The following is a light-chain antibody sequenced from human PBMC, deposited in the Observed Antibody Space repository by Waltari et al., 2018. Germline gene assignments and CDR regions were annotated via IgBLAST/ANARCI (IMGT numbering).Light chain of an antibody. CDR1: SSDVGGYDY. Sequence: QSALTQPRSVSGSPGQSVTISCTGTSSDVGGYDYVSWYQHQSSNAPNLIIFGVTERPSGVPDRFSGSKSGNTASLTISGLQSEDEADYYCCSYAGSYTEVFGTGTTVTVL. J-gene: IGLJ1*01. V-gene: IGLV2-11*01. CDR3: CSYAGSYTEV. CDR2: GVT.